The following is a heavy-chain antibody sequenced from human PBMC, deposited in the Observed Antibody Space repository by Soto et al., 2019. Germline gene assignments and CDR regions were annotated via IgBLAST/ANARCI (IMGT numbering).Heavy chain of an antibody. CDR3: ARGTYYDFWSGYHERYGMDV. CDR2: IGTAGDT. D-gene: IGHD3-3*01. Sequence: ESGGGLVQPGGSLRLSCAASGFTFSSYDMHWVRQATGKGLEWVSAIGTAGDTYYPGSVKGRFTISRENAKNSLYLQMNSLRAGDTAVYYCARGTYYDFWSGYHERYGMDVWGQGTTVTVSS. CDR1: GFTFSSYD. V-gene: IGHV3-13*01. J-gene: IGHJ6*02.